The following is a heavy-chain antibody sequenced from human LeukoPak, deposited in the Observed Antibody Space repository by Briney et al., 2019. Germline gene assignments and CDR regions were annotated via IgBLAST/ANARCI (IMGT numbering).Heavy chain of an antibody. J-gene: IGHJ6*03. D-gene: IGHD3-10*02. CDR3: ATFMVGGYMDV. V-gene: IGHV4-30-4*01. Sequence: SETLSLTCTVSGGSISSGDYYWSWIRQPPGKGLEWIGYIYYSGSTYYNPSLKSRVTISVDTSKNQFSLKLSSVTAADTAVYYCATFMVGGYMDVWGKGTTVTVSS. CDR1: GGSISSGDYY. CDR2: IYYSGST.